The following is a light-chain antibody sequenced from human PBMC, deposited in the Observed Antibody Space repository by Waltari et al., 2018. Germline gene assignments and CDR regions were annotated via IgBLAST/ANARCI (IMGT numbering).Light chain of an antibody. CDR2: EVS. V-gene: IGLV2-8*01. CDR3: SSYAGRNNIVL. Sequence: QSALTQPPSASGSPGQSVTISCTGTSSDVGSYNYFSWYQQHPGKAPKLMIYEVSKRPSGVPDRFSGSKSGNTASLTVSGLQAEDEADYYCSSYAGRNNIVLFGGGTKLTVL. J-gene: IGLJ2*01. CDR1: SSDVGSYNY.